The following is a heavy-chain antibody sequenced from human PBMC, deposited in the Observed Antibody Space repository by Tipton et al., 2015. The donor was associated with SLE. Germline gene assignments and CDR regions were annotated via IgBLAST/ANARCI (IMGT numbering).Heavy chain of an antibody. V-gene: IGHV4-59*12. Sequence: TLSLTCTVSGGSISSYYWSWIRQPPGKGLEWIGYIYYNGSTNYNPSLRSRVTISLDTSKTQFSLELSSVTAADTAVYYCAREGVHFWSGSSYYYYYYMDVCGNWT. CDR3: AREGVHFWSGSSYYYYYYMDV. CDR2: IYYNGST. D-gene: IGHD3-3*02. J-gene: IGHJ6*03. CDR1: GGSISSYY.